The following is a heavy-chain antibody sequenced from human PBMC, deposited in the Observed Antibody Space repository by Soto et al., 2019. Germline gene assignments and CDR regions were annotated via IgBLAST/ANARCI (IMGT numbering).Heavy chain of an antibody. CDR2: ISQSAGGNT. D-gene: IGHD1-7*01. Sequence: GGLRLSCAPSGFTFRSYGMMWVRQAPGKRLEWVSAISQSAGGNTYYADSVKGRFTISRDDSKNTLYLQMDSLRPEDTAQYYCAGWNYDYWGQGTQVTVSS. CDR3: AGWNYDY. V-gene: IGHV3-23*01. J-gene: IGHJ4*02. CDR1: GFTFRSYG.